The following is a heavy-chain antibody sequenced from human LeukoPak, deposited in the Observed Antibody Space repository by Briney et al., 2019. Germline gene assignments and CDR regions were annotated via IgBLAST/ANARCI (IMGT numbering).Heavy chain of an antibody. CDR1: GYTFTSYY. D-gene: IGHD2-2*01. Sequence: ASVKVSCKASGYTFTSYYMHWVRQAPGQGLEWMGIINPSGGSTSYAQKFQGRVTITTDESTSTAYMELSSLRSEDTAVYYCARGAGYCSSTSCYDYWGQGTLVTVSS. J-gene: IGHJ4*02. V-gene: IGHV1-46*01. CDR3: ARGAGYCSSTSCYDY. CDR2: INPSGGST.